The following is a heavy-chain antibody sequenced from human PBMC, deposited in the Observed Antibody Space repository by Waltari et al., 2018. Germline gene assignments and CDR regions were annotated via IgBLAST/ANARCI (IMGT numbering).Heavy chain of an antibody. V-gene: IGHV4-4*02. D-gene: IGHD2-15*01. CDR1: GDSLISNYF. J-gene: IGHJ4*02. CDR3: ARDRGGGLYLDS. CDR2: VKLGGGT. Sequence: QLQLQESGPRLVKPSRPLSLTCVVSGDSLISNYFWSWVRQSPGRGLGWIGQVKLGGGTNYSPSFASRVIMSLDTSINHFSLNMHSATAADTAVYYCARDRGGGLYLDSWGRGILVSVSP.